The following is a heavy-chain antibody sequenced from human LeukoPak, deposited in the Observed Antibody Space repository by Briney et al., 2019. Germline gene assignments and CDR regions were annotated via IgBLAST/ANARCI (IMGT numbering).Heavy chain of an antibody. V-gene: IGHV3-15*01. Sequence: TGGSLRLSCAASGFTFRNAWMRGVRQAPGKGLEWVGRIKSKTDGGTTNYPAPVKGRFTISRDDSRNTLYQQMNTLQTEHTSLYYCTRDGRETRSSSYVFDIWGQGTMVTVSS. J-gene: IGHJ3*02. CDR1: GFTFRNAW. CDR3: TRDGRETRSSSYVFDI. D-gene: IGHD6-13*01. CDR2: IKSKTDGGTT.